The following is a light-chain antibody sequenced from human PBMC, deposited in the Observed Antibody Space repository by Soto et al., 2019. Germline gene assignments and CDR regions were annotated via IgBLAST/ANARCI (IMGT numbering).Light chain of an antibody. CDR1: QGISTW. CDR3: QQYSSYSRT. CDR2: DAS. Sequence: DIQMTQSPYTLSASVGDRVTITCRASQGISTWLAWYQQKPGTAPKLLIYDASSLESGVPSRFGGSGSGTDFTLTSSSLQPDDYATYYCQQYSSYSRTFGQGTKVEIK. J-gene: IGKJ1*01. V-gene: IGKV1-5*01.